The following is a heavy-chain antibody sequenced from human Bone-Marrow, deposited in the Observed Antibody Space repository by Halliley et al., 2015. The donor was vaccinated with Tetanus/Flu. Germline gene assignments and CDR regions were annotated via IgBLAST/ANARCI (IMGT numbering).Heavy chain of an antibody. CDR2: IYYSGNT. CDR3: ARDMHFAH. J-gene: IGHJ5*02. V-gene: IGHV4-59*12. CDR1: GVSISTDY. Sequence: GLVKPSETLSPTCTVSGVSISTDYWSWIRQPPGKGLEWVGYIYYSGNTRYNPSLKSRVIISEDRSKNQFSLKVTSVTAADTAVYYCARDMHFAHWGQGTLVTVSS.